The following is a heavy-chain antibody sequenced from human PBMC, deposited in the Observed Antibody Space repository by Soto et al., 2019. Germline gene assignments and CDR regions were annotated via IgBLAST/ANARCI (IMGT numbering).Heavy chain of an antibody. Sequence: SETLSLTCTVSGGSISSGGYYWSWIRQHPGKGLEWIGYIYYSGSTYYNPSLKSRVTISVDTSKNQFSLKLSSVTAADTAVYYCARDVRGPAGGFDPWGQGTLVTVSS. CDR1: GGSISSGGYY. CDR2: IYYSGST. V-gene: IGHV4-31*03. CDR3: ARDVRGPAGGFDP. J-gene: IGHJ5*02. D-gene: IGHD6-25*01.